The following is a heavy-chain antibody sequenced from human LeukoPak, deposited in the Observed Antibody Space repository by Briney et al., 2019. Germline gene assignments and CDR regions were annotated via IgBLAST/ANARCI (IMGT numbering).Heavy chain of an antibody. Sequence: ASVRVSCKASGYTFTGYFMHWVRQAPRQRLDWMGWINPNTGGTKYAQKFQRKVTMTRDTSIGTAYMELSTVTSDDTVVYFCARVHATGYFSLDLGYWGQGTLVTVSS. CDR3: ARVHATGYFSLDLGY. CDR2: INPNTGGT. J-gene: IGHJ4*02. V-gene: IGHV1-2*02. D-gene: IGHD3-9*01. CDR1: GYTFTGYF.